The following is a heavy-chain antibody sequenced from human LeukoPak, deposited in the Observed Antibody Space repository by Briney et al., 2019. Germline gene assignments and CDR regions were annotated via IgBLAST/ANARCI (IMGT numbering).Heavy chain of an antibody. J-gene: IGHJ4*02. CDR1: GLTFSNYA. CDR3: AKDHSSSWYFYVY. D-gene: IGHD6-13*01. V-gene: IGHV3-23*01. CDR2: ISGSGGGT. Sequence: GGSLRLSCAASGLTFSNYAMSWVRQAPGKGLEWVSAISGSGGGTYYADSVKGRFTISRDNSKNTLYLQMNSPRAEDTAEYYCAKDHSSSWYFYVYWGQGTLVTVSS.